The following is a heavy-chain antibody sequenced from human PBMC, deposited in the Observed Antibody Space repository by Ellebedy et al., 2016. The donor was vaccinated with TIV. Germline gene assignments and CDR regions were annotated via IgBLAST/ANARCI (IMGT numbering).Heavy chain of an antibody. CDR2: VYSHGGT. CDR1: GFDVSDNY. CDR3: ASCSVAVADYYFHY. J-gene: IGHJ4*02. D-gene: IGHD6-19*01. V-gene: IGHV3-53*01. Sequence: PGGSLRLSCAVSGFDVSDNYMRWVRQVPGKGLEWVSIVYSHGGTYHADSVKGRFTISRDNSKNTVYLQMNSLRAEDTAVYYCASCSVAVADYYFHYWGQGTRVTVSS.